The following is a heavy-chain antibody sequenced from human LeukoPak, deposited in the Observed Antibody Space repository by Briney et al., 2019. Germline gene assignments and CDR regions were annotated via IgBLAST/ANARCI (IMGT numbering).Heavy chain of an antibody. CDR3: ARGLSGIAAAGTGVGY. J-gene: IGHJ4*02. CDR2: IYSGGST. D-gene: IGHD6-13*01. CDR1: GFTVSSNY. Sequence: GGSLILSCAASGFTVSSNYMSRVRQAPGKGLERVSVIYSGGSTYYADSVKGRFTISRHNSKNTLYLQMNSLRAEDTAVYYCARGLSGIAAAGTGVGYWGQGTLVTVSS. V-gene: IGHV3-53*04.